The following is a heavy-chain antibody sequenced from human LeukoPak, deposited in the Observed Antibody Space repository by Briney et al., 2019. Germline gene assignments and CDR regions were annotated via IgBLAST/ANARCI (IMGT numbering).Heavy chain of an antibody. Sequence: GRSLTLSCAASGFTFSVFGMHWVRQAPGQGLEWVALTSSDGSNQCYRGCVKGRFTISRDSSENALFLQMNSLRAEDTAMYYCARDGGGHEIDYWGQGTLVTVAS. CDR3: ARDGGGHEIDY. D-gene: IGHD2-21*01. V-gene: IGHV3-33*08. CDR2: TSSDGSNQ. CDR1: GFTFSVFG. J-gene: IGHJ4*02.